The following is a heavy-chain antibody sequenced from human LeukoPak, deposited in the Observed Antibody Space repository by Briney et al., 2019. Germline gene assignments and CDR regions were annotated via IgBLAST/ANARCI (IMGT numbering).Heavy chain of an antibody. J-gene: IGHJ4*02. D-gene: IGHD3-3*01. V-gene: IGHV1-69*05. Sequence: ASVKVSCKASGGTFSGYAISWVRRAPGQGLEWMGRIIPIFGTANYAQKFQGRVTITTDESTSTAYMELSSLRSEDTAVYYCASSSITIFGVVIYGGFDYWGQGTLVTVSS. CDR2: IIPIFGTA. CDR1: GGTFSGYA. CDR3: ASSSITIFGVVIYGGFDY.